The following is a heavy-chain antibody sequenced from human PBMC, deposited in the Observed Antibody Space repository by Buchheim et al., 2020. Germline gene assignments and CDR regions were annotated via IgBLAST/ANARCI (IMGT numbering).Heavy chain of an antibody. J-gene: IGHJ4*02. D-gene: IGHD3-22*01. CDR3: ARDGLNYYYDSSGYYPYYFDY. Sequence: QVQLVESGGGVVQPGRSLRLSCAASGFTFSSYGMHWVRQASGKGLEWVAVIWYDGSNKYYADSVKGRFTISRDNSKYTLYLQMNSLRAEDTAVYYCARDGLNYYYDSSGYYPYYFDYWGQGTL. CDR1: GFTFSSYG. CDR2: IWYDGSNK. V-gene: IGHV3-33*01.